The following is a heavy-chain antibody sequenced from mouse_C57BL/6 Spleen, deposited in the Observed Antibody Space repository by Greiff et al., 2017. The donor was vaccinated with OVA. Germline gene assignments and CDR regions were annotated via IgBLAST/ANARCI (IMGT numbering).Heavy chain of an antibody. CDR2: IDPSDSYT. CDR1: GYTFTSYW. D-gene: IGHD2-5*01. Sequence: QVQLQQPGAELVKPGASVKLSCKASGYTFTSYWMQWVKQRPGQGLEWIGEIDPSDSYTNYNQKFKGKATLTVDTSSSQAYMQLSSLTSEDSAVYYCARIYSNSRTHAMDYWGQGTSVTVSS. J-gene: IGHJ4*01. CDR3: ARIYSNSRTHAMDY. V-gene: IGHV1-50*01.